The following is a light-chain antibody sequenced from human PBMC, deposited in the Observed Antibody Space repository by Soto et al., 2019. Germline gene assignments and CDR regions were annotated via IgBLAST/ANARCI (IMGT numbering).Light chain of an antibody. J-gene: IGKJ4*01. V-gene: IGKV1-5*01. CDR2: DAS. CDR1: QSIRTW. Sequence: DIQMTQSPSTLSASVGDRVTITCRASQSIRTWLAWYQQKPGKAPNLLIYDASSVQSGVPSRFSGGGSGTEFTLTISSLQPDDCATYYCQQANSFPLTFGGGTKVDIK. CDR3: QQANSFPLT.